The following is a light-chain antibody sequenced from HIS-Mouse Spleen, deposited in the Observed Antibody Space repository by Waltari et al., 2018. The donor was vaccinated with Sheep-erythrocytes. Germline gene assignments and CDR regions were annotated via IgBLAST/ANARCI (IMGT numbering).Light chain of an antibody. CDR1: SSGVGGYNY. J-gene: IGLJ1*01. Sequence: QSALTQPRSVSGSPGQSVTISCTGTSSGVGGYNYVPWYQQHPGKAPKLMIYDVSKRPSGVPDRFSGSKSGNTASLTISGLQAEDEADYYCCSYAGSYNHVFATGTKVTVL. V-gene: IGLV2-11*01. CDR2: DVS. CDR3: CSYAGSYNHV.